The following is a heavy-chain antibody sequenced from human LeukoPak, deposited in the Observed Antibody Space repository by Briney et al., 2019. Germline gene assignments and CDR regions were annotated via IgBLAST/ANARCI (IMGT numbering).Heavy chain of an antibody. CDR2: ISYDGSNK. D-gene: IGHD6-13*01. V-gene: IGHV3-30-3*01. J-gene: IGHJ4*02. Sequence: PGGSLRLSCAASGFTFSSYAMHWVRQTPGKGLEWVAVISYDGSNKYYADSVKGRFTISRDNSKNTLYLQMNSLRAEDTAVYYCAKDVSYSSSPYYFDYWGQGTLVTVSS. CDR3: AKDVSYSSSPYYFDY. CDR1: GFTFSSYA.